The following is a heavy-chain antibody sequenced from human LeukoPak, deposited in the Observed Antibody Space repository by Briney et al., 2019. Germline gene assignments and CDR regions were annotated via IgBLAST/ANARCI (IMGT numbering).Heavy chain of an antibody. J-gene: IGHJ4*02. V-gene: IGHV3-21*01. CDR1: GFTFRSYS. CDR2: ISSSSSYI. CDR3: ARGGHYYDSIGFDY. Sequence: GGSLRLSCAAPGFTFRSYSMNWVRQAPGKGLEWVSFISSSSSYIYYADSVKGRFTISRDNAKNSLYLQMNSLRAEDTAVYYCARGGHYYDSIGFDYWGQGTLVTVSS. D-gene: IGHD3-22*01.